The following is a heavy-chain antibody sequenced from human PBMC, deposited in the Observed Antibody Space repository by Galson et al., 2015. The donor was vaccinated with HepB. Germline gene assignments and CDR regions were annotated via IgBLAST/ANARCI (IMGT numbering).Heavy chain of an antibody. CDR3: TTDSGFLEWLSTATYYYYYMDV. Sequence: SLRLSCAASGFTFSNAWMNWVRQAPGKGLEWVGRIKSKTDGGTTDYAAPVKGRFTISRDDSKNTLYPQMNSLKTEDTAVYYCTTDSGFLEWLSTATYYYYYMDVWGKGTTVTVSS. CDR2: IKSKTDGGTT. J-gene: IGHJ6*03. CDR1: GFTFSNAW. D-gene: IGHD3-3*01. V-gene: IGHV3-15*07.